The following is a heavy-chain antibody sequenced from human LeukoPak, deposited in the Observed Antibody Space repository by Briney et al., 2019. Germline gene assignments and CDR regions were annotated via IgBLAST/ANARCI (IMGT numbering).Heavy chain of an antibody. CDR2: IYTGGAT. CDR1: GLTVRSNY. V-gene: IGHV3-53*01. D-gene: IGHD3-10*01. J-gene: IGHJ3*02. Sequence: PGGSLRLSCAASGLTVRSNYMNWVRQAPGKGLEWVSVIYTGGATYYADSVKGRFTISRDNSNNTVYLQMNSLRAEDTAVYYCARDGMIRGVVSAFDIWGQGTMVTVSS. CDR3: ARDGMIRGVVSAFDI.